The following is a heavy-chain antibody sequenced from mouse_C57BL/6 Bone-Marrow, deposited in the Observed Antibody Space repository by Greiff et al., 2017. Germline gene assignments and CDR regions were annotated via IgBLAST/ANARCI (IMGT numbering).Heavy chain of an antibody. J-gene: IGHJ4*01. CDR2: IAPYDSYT. Sequence: QVQLQQPGAELVKPGASVTLSCTASGYTFTSCWMQWVKPLPGQGLQLIGEIAPYDSYTNYNQKFKGKATLTVDTSSSTAYMQLSSLTSEDSAVYYCAREGITYAMDYWGQGTSVTVSS. V-gene: IGHV1-50*01. CDR3: AREGITYAMDY. CDR1: GYTFTSCW.